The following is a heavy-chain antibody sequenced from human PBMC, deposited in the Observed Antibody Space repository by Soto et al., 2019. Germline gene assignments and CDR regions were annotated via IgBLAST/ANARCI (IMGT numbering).Heavy chain of an antibody. D-gene: IGHD2-15*01. CDR3: AKARCIGGTCYVPAF. Sequence: PGGSLRLSCAAFGFTFSSYTMSWVRQAPGKGLEWVSSISGSGGSPNYADSVQGRFTISRDNPKNTLYLQMNSLRAEDTANYYCAKARCIGGTCYVPAFRGQGSPVTVSS. CDR2: ISGSGGSP. J-gene: IGHJ4*02. CDR1: GFTFSSYT. V-gene: IGHV3-23*01.